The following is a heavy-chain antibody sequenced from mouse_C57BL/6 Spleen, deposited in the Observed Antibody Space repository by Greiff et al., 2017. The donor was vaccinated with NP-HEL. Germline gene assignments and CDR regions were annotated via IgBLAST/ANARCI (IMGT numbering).Heavy chain of an antibody. D-gene: IGHD2-3*01. CDR1: GFNFNDYY. CDR2: FYPEDGKT. Sequence: DVKLLESGAELVKPGASVKLSCTASGFNFNDYYMHWVKQRTEQGLEWIGRFYPEDGKTKYASKFQAKATITSDTSSNSAYLQRSSLTSEDTAVYYCARFCDGYSAWFAYWGQGTLVTVSA. V-gene: IGHV14-2*01. CDR3: ARFCDGYSAWFAY. J-gene: IGHJ3*01.